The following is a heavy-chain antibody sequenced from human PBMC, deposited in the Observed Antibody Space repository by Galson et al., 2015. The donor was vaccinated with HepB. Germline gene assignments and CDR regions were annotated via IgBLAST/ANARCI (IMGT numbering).Heavy chain of an antibody. Sequence: SVKVSCKASGYTFTSYGISWVRQAPGQGLEWMGWISVYNGNTNYAQKLQGRVTMTTDTSTSTAYMELRSLRSDDTAVYYCARDLGLGAGVYSGYDCSPCTGWFDPWGQGTLVTVSS. D-gene: IGHD5-12*01. J-gene: IGHJ5*02. CDR3: ARDLGLGAGVYSGYDCSPCTGWFDP. V-gene: IGHV1-18*01. CDR2: ISVYNGNT. CDR1: GYTFTSYG.